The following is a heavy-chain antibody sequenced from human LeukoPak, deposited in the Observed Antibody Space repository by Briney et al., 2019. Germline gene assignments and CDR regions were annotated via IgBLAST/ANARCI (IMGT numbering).Heavy chain of an antibody. J-gene: IGHJ4*02. CDR2: IRSKAYGGTT. V-gene: IGHV3-49*04. Sequence: GGSLRLSCTASGFTFGDYAMSWVCQAPGKGLEWVGFIRSKAYGGTTEYAASVKGRFTISRDDSKSIAYLQMNSLKTEDTAVYYCTSASMAAAGKFDYWGQGTLVTVSS. CDR3: TSASMAAAGKFDY. CDR1: GFTFGDYA. D-gene: IGHD6-13*01.